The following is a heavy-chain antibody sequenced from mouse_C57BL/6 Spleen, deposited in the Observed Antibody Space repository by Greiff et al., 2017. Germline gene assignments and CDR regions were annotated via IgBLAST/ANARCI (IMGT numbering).Heavy chain of an antibody. J-gene: IGHJ4*01. V-gene: IGHV1-18*01. D-gene: IGHD2-3*01. Sequence: VQLQQSGPELVKPGASVKIPCKASGYTFTDYNMDWVKQSHGKSLEWIGDINPNNGGTIYNQKFKGKATLTVDKSSSTAYMELRSLTSEDTAVYYCARYRSDDGYFDYAMDYWGQGTSVTVSS. CDR2: INPNNGGT. CDR3: ARYRSDDGYFDYAMDY. CDR1: GYTFTDYN.